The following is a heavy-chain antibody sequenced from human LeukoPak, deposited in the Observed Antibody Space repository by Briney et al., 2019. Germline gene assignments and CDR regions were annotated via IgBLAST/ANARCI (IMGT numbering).Heavy chain of an antibody. CDR3: ARDRTRSTRGAFDI. D-gene: IGHD1-1*01. CDR2: IYYSGST. CDR1: GGSISSSSYY. J-gene: IGHJ3*02. V-gene: IGHV4-39*07. Sequence: SETLSLTCTVSGGSISSSSYYWGWIRQPPGKGLEWIGSIYYSGSTYYNPSLKSRVTISVDTSKNQFSLKLSSVTAADTAVYYCARDRTRSTRGAFDIWGQGTVVTVSS.